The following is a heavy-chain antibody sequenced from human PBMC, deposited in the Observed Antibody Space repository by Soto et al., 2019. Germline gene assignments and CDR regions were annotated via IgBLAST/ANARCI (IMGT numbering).Heavy chain of an antibody. CDR2: ISTYSGNT. CDR1: GYTFSSYS. V-gene: IGHV1-18*04. CDR3: ARDNGYFDV. J-gene: IGHJ4*02. D-gene: IGHD2-8*01. Sequence: IQMVQSGAEVKQPGASVKISCKTSGYTFSSYSINWVRQAPGQGLEWMAWISTYSGNTHYAERVQGRVTVTLDKSARTAFMEMRGLTSDDTAVYFCARDNGYFDVWGQGTLVTVSS.